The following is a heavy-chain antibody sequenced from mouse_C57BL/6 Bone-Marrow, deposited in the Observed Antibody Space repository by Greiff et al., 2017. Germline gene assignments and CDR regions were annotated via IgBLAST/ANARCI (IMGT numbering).Heavy chain of an antibody. CDR1: GYSITSGYY. J-gene: IGHJ1*03. D-gene: IGHD1-1*01. CDR3: ARRVTTVGGYVDV. Sequence: EVKLMESGPGLVKPSQSLSLTCSVTGYSITSGYYWNWIRQFPGNKLEWMGYISYDGSNNYNPSLKNRISITRDTSKNQFFRKLNSVTTEDTATYYSARRVTTVGGYVDVWGTGTTVTGSS. CDR2: ISYDGSN. V-gene: IGHV3-6*01.